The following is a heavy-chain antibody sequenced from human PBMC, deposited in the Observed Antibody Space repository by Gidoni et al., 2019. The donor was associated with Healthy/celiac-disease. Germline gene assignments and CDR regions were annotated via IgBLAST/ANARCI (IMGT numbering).Heavy chain of an antibody. CDR3: ARGGGPIAVAGLGVPLDY. Sequence: QVQLVQSGAEVKKPGASVKASCNASGYTFTSYGISWVRQAPGQGLEWMGWSSAYNGNTNYAQKLQGTVTMTTDTSTRTAYMELRRLRSDATAVYYCARGGGPIAVAGLGVPLDYWGQGTLVTVSS. J-gene: IGHJ4*02. CDR1: GYTFTSYG. D-gene: IGHD6-19*01. V-gene: IGHV1-18*01. CDR2: SSAYNGNT.